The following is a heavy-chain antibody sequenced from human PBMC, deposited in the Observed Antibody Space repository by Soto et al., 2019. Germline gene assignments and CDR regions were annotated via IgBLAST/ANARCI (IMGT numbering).Heavy chain of an antibody. CDR1: GFTFSSYG. CDR2: ISYDGSNK. Sequence: PGGSLRLSCAASGFTFSSYGMHWVRQAPGKGLEWVAVISYDGSNKYYADSVKGRFTISRDNSKNTLYLQMNSLRAEDTAVYYCAREVRVRGFAFDIWGRGTMVTVSS. CDR3: AREVRVRGFAFDI. V-gene: IGHV3-30*03. D-gene: IGHD3-3*01. J-gene: IGHJ3*02.